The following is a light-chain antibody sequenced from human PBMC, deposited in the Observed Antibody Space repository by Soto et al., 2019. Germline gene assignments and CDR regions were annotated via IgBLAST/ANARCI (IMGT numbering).Light chain of an antibody. CDR1: QSVSNY. CDR3: QQRGSWPQHT. CDR2: DTT. V-gene: IGKV3-11*01. Sequence: ENVLTQSPATLSLSPGERATLSCRASQSVSNYLAWYQQKPGQAPRLLIYDTTNRATGIPARFSGSGSGTDFTLTISGLEPEDFAVYYCQQRGSWPQHTFGGGTTVHIK. J-gene: IGKJ4*01.